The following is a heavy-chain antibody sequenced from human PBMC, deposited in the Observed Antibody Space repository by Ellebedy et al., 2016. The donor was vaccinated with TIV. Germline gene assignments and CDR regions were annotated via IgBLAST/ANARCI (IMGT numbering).Heavy chain of an antibody. CDR3: ARDSDFTLDV. CDR2: ISFDGTYK. D-gene: IGHD3-10*01. Sequence: GGSLRLXXAASGFVFTTYGMHWVRQAPGKGLEWVALISFDGTYKYYADSVKGQLTISRDNSKNTVYLQMHSLRAEDTAVYYCARDSDFTLDVWGRGTTVTVSS. J-gene: IGHJ6*04. CDR1: GFVFTTYG. V-gene: IGHV3-30*03.